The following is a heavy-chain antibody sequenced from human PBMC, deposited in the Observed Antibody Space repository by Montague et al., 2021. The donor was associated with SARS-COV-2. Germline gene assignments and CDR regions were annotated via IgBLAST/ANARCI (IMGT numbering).Heavy chain of an antibody. CDR2: IYDSGST. V-gene: IGHV4-39*02. D-gene: IGHD5-12*01. Sequence: SETLSLTCTVSGGSISSSNYYWDWIRQPPGKGLEWIGSIYDSGSTYYNPSLKSRVTISVDTSKNHFSQKLSSVTAADTAVYYCARRGRKLLPVATTIGGFDIWGQGTMVTVSS. CDR1: GGSISSSNYY. CDR3: ARRGRKLLPVATTIGGFDI. J-gene: IGHJ3*02.